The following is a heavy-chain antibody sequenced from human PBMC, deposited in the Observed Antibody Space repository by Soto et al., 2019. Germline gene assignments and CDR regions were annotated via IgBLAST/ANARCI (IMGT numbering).Heavy chain of an antibody. CDR1: GFTFTSYG. D-gene: IGHD3-3*01. Sequence: QVQLVESGGGVVQPGRSLTLSCVASGFTFTSYGIHWVRQAPGKGLEWVAVIWYDGSNKYYRDSVKGRFSISRDNSKNTVFIKMNSLRAEDTAVYYCARDRRFLEWLDYWGQGTLVSVSS. CDR3: ARDRRFLEWLDY. CDR2: IWYDGSNK. J-gene: IGHJ4*02. V-gene: IGHV3-33*01.